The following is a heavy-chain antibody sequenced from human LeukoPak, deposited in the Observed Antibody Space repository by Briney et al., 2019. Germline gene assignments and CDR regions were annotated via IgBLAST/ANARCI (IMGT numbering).Heavy chain of an antibody. D-gene: IGHD6-6*01. CDR2: IYHSGDT. V-gene: IGHV4-59*08. J-gene: IGHJ4*02. Sequence: SSETLSLTCTVSGGSISSYYWSWIRQPPGKGLEWIGYIYHSGDTNSNPSLKSRVTISMDTSKNQFSLKLSSVAAADTAVYYCARHNFARPFDYWGQGTLVTVSS. CDR3: ARHNFARPFDY. CDR1: GGSISSYY.